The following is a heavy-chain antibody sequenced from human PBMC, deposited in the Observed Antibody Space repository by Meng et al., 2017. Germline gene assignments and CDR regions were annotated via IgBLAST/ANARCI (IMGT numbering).Heavy chain of an antibody. J-gene: IGHJ4*02. CDR1: GYTFTSYG. CDR3: ARDIFNSSSWYGYYFDY. CDR2: ISAYNGNT. V-gene: IGHV1-18*01. D-gene: IGHD6-13*01. Sequence: ASVKVSCKASGYTFTSYGISWVRQAPGQGLEWMGWISAYNGNTNYAQKFQGRVTMTRDTSTSTVYMELSSLRSEDTAVYYCARDIFNSSSWYGYYFDYWGQGTLVTVSS.